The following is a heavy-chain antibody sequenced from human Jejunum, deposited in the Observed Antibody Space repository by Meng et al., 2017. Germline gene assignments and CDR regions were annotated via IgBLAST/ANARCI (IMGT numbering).Heavy chain of an antibody. CDR3: VRTVLYSGSYYFDF. Sequence: QVQLQESGPGLVRPSETLSLTCTVSGDSVSSDNYYWSWIRQPPGQGLEWIGYVYYSGHTDYNPSLKRRVTISVDKSTNQFSLRLSSVTAADTAVYYCVRTVLYSGSYYFDFWGQGALVTVSS. D-gene: IGHD1-26*01. J-gene: IGHJ4*02. CDR2: VYYSGHT. V-gene: IGHV4-61*01. CDR1: GDSVSSDNYY.